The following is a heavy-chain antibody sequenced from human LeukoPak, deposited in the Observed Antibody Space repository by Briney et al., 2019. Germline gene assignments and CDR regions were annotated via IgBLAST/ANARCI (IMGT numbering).Heavy chain of an antibody. V-gene: IGHV1-18*01. CDR2: ISAYNGNT. Sequence: EASVKVSCKASGYTFTSYGISWVRQAPGQGLEWMGWISAYNGNTNYAQKLQGRVTMTTDTSTSTAYMELRSLRSDDTAVYYCARDSGYDFWSGYYPSHFDYWGQGTLVTVSS. CDR1: GYTFTSYG. D-gene: IGHD3-3*01. CDR3: ARDSGYDFWSGYYPSHFDY. J-gene: IGHJ4*02.